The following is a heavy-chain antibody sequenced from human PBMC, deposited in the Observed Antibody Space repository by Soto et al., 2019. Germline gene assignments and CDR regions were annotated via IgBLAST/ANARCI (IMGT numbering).Heavy chain of an antibody. CDR3: ARDQSGAVAVTEWFDP. Sequence: QVQLVQSGAEVNKPGSSVKVSCKASGGTFSSYAISWVRQAPGQGLEWMGGIIPIFGTANYAQKFQGRVTITADESTSTAYMELSSLRSEDTAVYYCARDQSGAVAVTEWFDPWGQGTLVTVSS. D-gene: IGHD6-19*01. CDR2: IIPIFGTA. J-gene: IGHJ5*02. V-gene: IGHV1-69*01. CDR1: GGTFSSYA.